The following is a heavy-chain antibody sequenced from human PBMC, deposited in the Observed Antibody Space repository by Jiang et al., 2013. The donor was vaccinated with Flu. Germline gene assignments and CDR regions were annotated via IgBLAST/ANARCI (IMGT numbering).Heavy chain of an antibody. D-gene: IGHD6-13*01. CDR3: AHRPGSSWYFDY. CDR2: IYWDGDK. CDR1: GFSLSTSGVG. J-gene: IGHJ4*02. Sequence: KPTQTLTLTCTFSGFSLSTSGVGVGWIRQPPGKALEWLALIYWDGDKRYSPSLKSRLTITKDTSKNQVVLTMTNMDPVDTATYYCAHRPGSSWYFDYWGQGTLVTVSS. V-gene: IGHV2-5*02.